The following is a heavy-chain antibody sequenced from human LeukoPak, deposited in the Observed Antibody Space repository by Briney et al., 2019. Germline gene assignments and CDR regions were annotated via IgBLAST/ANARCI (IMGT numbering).Heavy chain of an antibody. Sequence: GGSLRLSCAASGFSFSSFSMNWVRQAPGKGLEWVSAISCSGGSTYYADSVKGRFTIARDNSKNTLYLQMNSLRAQDTAVYYCRGENDEFDYWGQGTLVTVCS. CDR2: ISCSGGST. CDR1: GFSFSSFS. V-gene: IGHV3-23*01. D-gene: IGHD1-1*01. CDR3: RGENDEFDY. J-gene: IGHJ4*02.